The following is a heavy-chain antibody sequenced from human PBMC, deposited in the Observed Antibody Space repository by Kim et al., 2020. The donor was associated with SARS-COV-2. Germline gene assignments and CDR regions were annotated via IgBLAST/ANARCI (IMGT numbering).Heavy chain of an antibody. CDR3: ASRRPFDGDRIDP. Sequence: SETLSLTCTVSGGSISSSSYYWGWIRQPPGKGLEWIGSIYYSGSTYYNPSLKSRVTISVDTSKNQFSQKLSSVTAADTAVYYCASRRPFDGDRIDPWGQGTLVTVSS. V-gene: IGHV4-39*01. CDR2: IYYSGST. J-gene: IGHJ5*02. D-gene: IGHD3-3*01. CDR1: GGSISSSSYY.